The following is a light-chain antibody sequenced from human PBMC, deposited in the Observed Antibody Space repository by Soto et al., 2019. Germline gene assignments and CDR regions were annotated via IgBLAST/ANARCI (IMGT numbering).Light chain of an antibody. V-gene: IGKV1-5*01. CDR1: QSISSW. CDR2: DAS. CDR3: QQYNSYPVT. Sequence: DIQMTQSPSTLSASVGDRVTITCRASQSISSWLAWYQQKPGKAPKLLIYDASSLESGVPSRFSGSGSGKEFTFTISSLQPDDFAIYYCQQYNSYPVTFGQGPRVDIK. J-gene: IGKJ1*01.